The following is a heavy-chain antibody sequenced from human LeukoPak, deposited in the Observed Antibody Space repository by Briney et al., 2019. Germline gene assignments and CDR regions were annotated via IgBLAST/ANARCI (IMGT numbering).Heavy chain of an antibody. CDR2: INPNSGGT. CDR3: ARTGLVVVPNDAFDI. CDR1: GGTFTGYY. V-gene: IGHV1-2*02. Sequence: ASVKVSCKASGGTFTGYYMHWVRQAPGQGLEWMGWINPNSGGTNYAQEFQGRVTMTRDTSISTAYMELSRLRSDDTAVYYCARTGLVVVPNDAFDIWGQGTMVTVSS. D-gene: IGHD3-22*01. J-gene: IGHJ3*02.